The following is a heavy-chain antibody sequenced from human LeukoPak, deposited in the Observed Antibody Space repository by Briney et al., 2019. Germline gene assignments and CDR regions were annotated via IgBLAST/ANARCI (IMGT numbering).Heavy chain of an antibody. Sequence: SETLSLTCTVSGGSISSYYWSWIRQPPGKGLEWIGYIYYSGSTNYNPFLKSRVTISVDTSKNQFSLKLSSVTAADTAVYYCAREYGYSYGSAGAFDIWGQGTMVTVSS. CDR2: IYYSGST. V-gene: IGHV4-59*01. D-gene: IGHD5-18*01. J-gene: IGHJ3*02. CDR3: AREYGYSYGSAGAFDI. CDR1: GGSISSYY.